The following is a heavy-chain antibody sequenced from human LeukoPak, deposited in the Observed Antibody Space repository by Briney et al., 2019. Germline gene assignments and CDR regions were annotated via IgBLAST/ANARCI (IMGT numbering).Heavy chain of an antibody. V-gene: IGHV4-34*01. Sequence: PSETLSLTCAVYGGSFSNYYWSWIRQPPGKGLEWIGEINDSGRINYNPSLMSRFTVSVDTSKNQFSLRLTSVTATDTAVYYCARRWNYGRNYYIDVWDNGATVSVSS. CDR3: ARRWNYGRNYYIDV. CDR1: GGSFSNYY. D-gene: IGHD1-7*01. J-gene: IGHJ6*03. CDR2: INDSGRI.